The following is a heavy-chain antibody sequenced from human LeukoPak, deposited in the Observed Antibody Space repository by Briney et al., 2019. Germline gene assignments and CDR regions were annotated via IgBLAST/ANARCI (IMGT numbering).Heavy chain of an antibody. CDR1: GGSISSYY. Sequence: SETLSLTCTVSGGSISSYYWSWIRQPAGKGLEWIGRIYTSGSTNYNPSLKSRVTMSVDTSKNQFSLKLSSVTAADTAVYYCARGYYDFWSGTPRYFDYWGQGTLVTVSS. D-gene: IGHD3-3*01. CDR2: IYTSGST. J-gene: IGHJ4*02. V-gene: IGHV4-4*07. CDR3: ARGYYDFWSGTPRYFDY.